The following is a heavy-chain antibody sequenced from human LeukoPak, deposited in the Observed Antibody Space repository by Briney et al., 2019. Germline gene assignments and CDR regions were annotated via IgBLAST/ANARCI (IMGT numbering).Heavy chain of an antibody. J-gene: IGHJ4*02. CDR3: ARGSFFGLDDY. D-gene: IGHD3-10*01. Sequence: ASVKVSCKASGYTFTSYAMNWVRQAPGQGLEWMGWINTNTGNPTYAQGFTGRFVFSLDTSVSTAYLQICSLKAEDTALYYCARGSFFGLDDYWGQGTLVTVSS. CDR2: INTNTGNP. V-gene: IGHV7-4-1*01. CDR1: GYTFTSYA.